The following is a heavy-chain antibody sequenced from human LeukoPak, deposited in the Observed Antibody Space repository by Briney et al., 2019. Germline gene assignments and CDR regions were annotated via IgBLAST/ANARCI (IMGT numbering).Heavy chain of an antibody. CDR1: GGPFSGYY. CDR2: INHSGST. CDR3: ARVLRGYSYGYVLYDY. D-gene: IGHD5-18*01. V-gene: IGHV4-34*01. J-gene: IGHJ4*02. Sequence: SETLSLTCAVYGGPFSGYYWSWIRQPPGKGLEWIGEINHSGSTNYNPSLKSRVTISVDTSKNQFSLKLSSVTAADTAVYYCARVLRGYSYGYVLYDYWGQGTLVTVSS.